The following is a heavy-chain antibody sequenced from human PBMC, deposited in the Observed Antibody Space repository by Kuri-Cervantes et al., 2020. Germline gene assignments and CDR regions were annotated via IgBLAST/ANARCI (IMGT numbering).Heavy chain of an antibody. Sequence: SVKASCKASGGTFSSYAISWVRQAPGQGLEWMGGIIPIFGTANYAQKFQGRVTITTDESTSTAYMELSSLRSEDTAVYYCARSHGIAVADLYNWFDPWGQGTLVTVSS. J-gene: IGHJ5*02. CDR1: GGTFSSYA. CDR3: ARSHGIAVADLYNWFDP. D-gene: IGHD6-19*01. V-gene: IGHV1-69*05. CDR2: IIPIFGTA.